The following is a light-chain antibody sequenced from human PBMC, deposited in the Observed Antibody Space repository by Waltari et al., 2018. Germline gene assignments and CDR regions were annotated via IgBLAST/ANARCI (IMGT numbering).Light chain of an antibody. Sequence: QSVLTQPPSASGTPGQRVTISCSGSSSHIGSNTVNWYQQLPGTATKLLIYNNNQRPSGVPDRFSGSKSGTSASLAISGLQSEDEADYYCAAWDDSLNGWVFGGGTKLTVL. CDR3: AAWDDSLNGWV. CDR2: NNN. CDR1: SSHIGSNT. V-gene: IGLV1-44*01. J-gene: IGLJ3*02.